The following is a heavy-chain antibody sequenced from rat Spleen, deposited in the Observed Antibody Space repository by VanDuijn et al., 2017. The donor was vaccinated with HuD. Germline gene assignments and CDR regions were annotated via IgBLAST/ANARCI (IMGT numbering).Heavy chain of an antibody. V-gene: IGHV3-3*01. CDR2: INSAGST. CDR1: GHSITSSYR. Sequence: EVQLQESGPGLVKPSQSLSLTCSVTGHSITSSYRWNWIRKFPGSKLEWMGYINSAGSTNYNPSLKSRISITRDTSKNQFFLQLNSVTTEDTATYYCARRIAGDYFDSWGQGVMVTVSS. J-gene: IGHJ2*01. D-gene: IGHD1-2*01. CDR3: ARRIAGDYFDS.